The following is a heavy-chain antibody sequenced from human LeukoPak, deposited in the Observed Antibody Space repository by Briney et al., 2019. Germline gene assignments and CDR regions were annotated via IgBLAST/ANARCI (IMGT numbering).Heavy chain of an antibody. CDR3: ARDHDYDYVWGSYRSPTYPIDY. J-gene: IGHJ4*02. Sequence: SETLSLTCTVSGGSISSSSYYWGWIRQPPGKGLEWIGSIYYSGSTYYNPSLKSRVTISVDTSKNQFSLKLSSVTAADTAVYYCARDHDYDYVWGSYRSPTYPIDYWGQGTLVTVSS. CDR2: IYYSGST. CDR1: GGSISSSSYY. V-gene: IGHV4-39*07. D-gene: IGHD3-16*02.